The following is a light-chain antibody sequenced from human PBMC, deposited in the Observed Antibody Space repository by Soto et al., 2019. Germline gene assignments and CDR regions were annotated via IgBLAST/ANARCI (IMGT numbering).Light chain of an antibody. J-gene: IGKJ4*01. CDR1: RDIADS. CDR2: DAS. Sequence: DTQMTQSPSSLSDSVGDTVTITCQASRDIADSLNWYQQRAGQAPKLLIYDASNLQSGVPARFSGSGTGTSFILTINSLQPEDFATYYCQQYDDPFTFGGGTKVEIK. V-gene: IGKV1-33*01. CDR3: QQYDDPFT.